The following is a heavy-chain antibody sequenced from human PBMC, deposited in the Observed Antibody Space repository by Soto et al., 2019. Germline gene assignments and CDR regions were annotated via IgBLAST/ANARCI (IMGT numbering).Heavy chain of an antibody. Sequence: PWGSLRLSCAPSGFIFSNYAIIFFRHSRGKGLEWVSAISGSGADTYYTESVKGRFTISRDNFKNTLYLQMNSLRAEDTAVYYCAKDTGRGGGSVFDYWGQGTLVTVSS. J-gene: IGHJ4*02. V-gene: IGHV3-23*01. CDR3: AKDTGRGGGSVFDY. CDR1: GFIFSNYA. CDR2: ISGSGADT. D-gene: IGHD2-15*01.